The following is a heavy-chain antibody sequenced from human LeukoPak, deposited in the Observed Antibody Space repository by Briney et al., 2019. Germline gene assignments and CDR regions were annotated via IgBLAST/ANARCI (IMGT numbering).Heavy chain of an antibody. V-gene: IGHV4-4*07. CDR1: GGSISSYY. Sequence: SETLSLTCTVSGGSISSYYWSWIRQPAGKGLEWIGRIYTSGSANYNPSPKSRVTMSVDTSKNQYSLELSSVTAADTAVYYCARDYYRPYWYFDLWVRGSLVA. CDR2: IYTSGSA. J-gene: IGHJ2*01. D-gene: IGHD3-22*01. CDR3: ARDYYRPYWYFDL.